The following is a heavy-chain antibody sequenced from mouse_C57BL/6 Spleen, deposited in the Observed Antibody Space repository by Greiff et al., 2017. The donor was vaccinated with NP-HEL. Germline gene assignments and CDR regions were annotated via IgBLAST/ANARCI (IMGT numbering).Heavy chain of an antibody. CDR3: ARDYRLLHYFDY. D-gene: IGHD2-3*01. V-gene: IGHV5-4*01. CDR2: ISDGGSYT. Sequence: EVMLVESGGGLVKPGGSLKLSCAASGFTFSSYAMSWVRQTPEKRLEWVATISDGGSYTYYPDNVKGRFTISRDNAKNNLYLQMSHLKSEDTAMYYCARDYRLLHYFDYWGQGTTLTVSS. CDR1: GFTFSSYA. J-gene: IGHJ2*01.